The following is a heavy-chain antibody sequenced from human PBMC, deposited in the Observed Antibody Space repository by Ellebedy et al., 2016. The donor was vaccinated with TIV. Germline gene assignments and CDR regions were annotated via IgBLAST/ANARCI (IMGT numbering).Heavy chain of an antibody. CDR3: ARFVDGDYEDY. D-gene: IGHD4-17*01. CDR1: GYTFTNYG. Sequence: AASVKVSCKASGYTFTNYGISWVRQAPRQGLQWMGWISGYNGNTYSAQKLQGRVTMTTDTSTSTAYIELRSLRSDDTAVYYCARFVDGDYEDYWGQGALVTVSS. V-gene: IGHV1-18*04. CDR2: ISGYNGNT. J-gene: IGHJ4*02.